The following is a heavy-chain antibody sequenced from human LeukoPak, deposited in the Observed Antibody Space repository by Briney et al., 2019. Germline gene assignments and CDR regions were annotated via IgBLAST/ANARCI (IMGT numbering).Heavy chain of an antibody. CDR1: GGSISSYY. D-gene: IGHD6-13*01. J-gene: IGHJ4*02. Sequence: PSETLSLTCTVSGGSISSYYWSWIRQPPGKGLEWIGYIDYSGSTNYNPSLKSRITMSVDTSKNQFSLKLSSVTAADTAVYWCARWVAAGSIDYWGQGALETVSS. V-gene: IGHV4-59*01. CDR2: IDYSGST. CDR3: ARWVAAGSIDY.